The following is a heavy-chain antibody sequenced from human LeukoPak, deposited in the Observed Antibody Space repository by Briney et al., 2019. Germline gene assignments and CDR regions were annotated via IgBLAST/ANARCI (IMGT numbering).Heavy chain of an antibody. V-gene: IGHV3-23*01. CDR2: ISDSGGST. CDR1: GFTFSSYA. D-gene: IGHD1-26*01. CDR3: AKDTRYSGSYYFVFDY. Sequence: GGSLRLSCAASGFTFSSYAMSWVRQAPGKGLEWVSAISDSGGSTYYADSVKGRFTISRDNSKNTLYLQMNSLRAEDTAVYYCAKDTRYSGSYYFVFDYWGQGTLVTVSS. J-gene: IGHJ4*02.